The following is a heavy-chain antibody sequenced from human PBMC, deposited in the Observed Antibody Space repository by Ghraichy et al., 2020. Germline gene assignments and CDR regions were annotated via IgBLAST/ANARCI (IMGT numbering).Heavy chain of an antibody. Sequence: GGSLRLSCVASGFTFSSYWMHWVRQAPGKGLVWVSCITSDGSSTTYADSVKGRFTVSRDNAKNTLYLQMNSLRAEDTAVYYCVGSSGWPGHWGQGTLVTVSS. CDR3: VGSSGWPGH. CDR1: GFTFSSYW. J-gene: IGHJ1*01. V-gene: IGHV3-74*01. D-gene: IGHD6-19*01. CDR2: ITSDGSST.